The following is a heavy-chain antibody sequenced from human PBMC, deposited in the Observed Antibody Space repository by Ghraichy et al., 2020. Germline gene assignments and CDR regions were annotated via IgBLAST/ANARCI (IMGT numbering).Heavy chain of an antibody. CDR2: LNEDGSEK. V-gene: IGHV3-7*01. CDR1: GFSFNIYW. Sequence: LSLTCAASGFSFNIYWMTWVRQAPGKGLEYVAVLNEDGSEKYYVDSVRGRFTISRDNDKNSLHLQMNSLRVEDAAVYYCATGNNARGGSDYWGQGTLVTVSS. CDR3: ATGNNARGGSDY. J-gene: IGHJ4*02. D-gene: IGHD4-23*01.